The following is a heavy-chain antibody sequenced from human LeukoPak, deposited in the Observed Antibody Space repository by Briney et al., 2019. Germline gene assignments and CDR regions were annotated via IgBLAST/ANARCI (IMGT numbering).Heavy chain of an antibody. Sequence: GGSLRLSCAASGFTVSSNCMSWVRQAPGKGLEWVTVIYSGGSTYYADSVKGRFTISRDNSKNTLYLQMNSLRAEDTAVYYCASDSSGWYGTPLGYWGQGTLVTVSS. CDR2: IYSGGST. CDR3: ASDSSGWYGTPLGY. V-gene: IGHV3-66*01. D-gene: IGHD6-19*01. CDR1: GFTVSSNC. J-gene: IGHJ4*02.